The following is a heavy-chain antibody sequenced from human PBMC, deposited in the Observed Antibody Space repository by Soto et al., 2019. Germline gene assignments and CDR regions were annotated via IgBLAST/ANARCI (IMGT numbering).Heavy chain of an antibody. CDR3: ARGNDYGGHYYYGMDV. D-gene: IGHD5-12*01. CDR1: GGTFSIYA. V-gene: IGHV1-69*01. CDR2: IIPIFGTA. J-gene: IGHJ6*02. Sequence: QVQLVQSGAEVKKPGSSVKVSCKASGGTFSIYALSWVRQDPGQGLEWMGGIIPIFGTANYAQKFQGRVTITADESTSTAYMELSSLRSEDTAVYYCARGNDYGGHYYYGMDVWGQGTTVTVSS.